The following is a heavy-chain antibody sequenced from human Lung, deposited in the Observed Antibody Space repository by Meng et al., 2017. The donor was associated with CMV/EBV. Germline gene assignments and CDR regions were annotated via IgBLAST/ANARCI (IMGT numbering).Heavy chain of an antibody. Sequence: VQFGDAGPGLVKPSETLSLTCTFSGGSINSYYWSWIRQPPGQGLEWLGYFYYRGNSNYNPSLKSRVTISVDTSKNLFSLNLTSVTAADAALYYCARGSYLAVEGWGLGTLVTVSS. CDR3: ARGSYLAVEG. CDR1: GGSINSYY. V-gene: IGHV4-59*01. D-gene: IGHD2-21*01. CDR2: FYYRGNS. J-gene: IGHJ4*02.